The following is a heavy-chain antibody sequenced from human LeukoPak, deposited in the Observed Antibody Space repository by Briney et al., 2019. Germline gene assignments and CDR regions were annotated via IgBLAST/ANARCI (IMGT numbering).Heavy chain of an antibody. D-gene: IGHD1-26*01. V-gene: IGHV3-53*01. CDR2: IYSGGST. Sequence: GGSLRLSCAASGFTVSSNYMSWVRQAPGQGLEWVSVIYSGGSTYYADSVKGRLTISRDNSKNTLYLQMNSLRAEDTAVYYCARDQGGSYRNYYFDYWGQGTLVTVSS. J-gene: IGHJ4*02. CDR3: ARDQGGSYRNYYFDY. CDR1: GFTVSSNY.